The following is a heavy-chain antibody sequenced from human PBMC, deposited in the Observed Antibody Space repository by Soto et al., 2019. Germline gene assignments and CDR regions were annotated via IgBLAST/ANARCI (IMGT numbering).Heavy chain of an antibody. CDR2: ISSSSSYI. V-gene: IGHV3-21*01. Sequence: PGGSLRLSCAASGFTFSSYGMHWVRQAPGKGLEWVSSISSSSSYIYYADSVKGRFTISRDNAKNSLYLQMNSLRAEDTAVYYCARDLGCSGGSCSYYMDVWGKGTTVTVSS. J-gene: IGHJ6*03. CDR3: ARDLGCSGGSCSYYMDV. CDR1: GFTFSSYG. D-gene: IGHD2-15*01.